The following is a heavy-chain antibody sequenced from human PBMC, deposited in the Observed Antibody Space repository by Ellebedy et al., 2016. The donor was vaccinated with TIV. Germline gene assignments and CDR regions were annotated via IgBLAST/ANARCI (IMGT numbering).Heavy chain of an antibody. V-gene: IGHV4-39*07. CDR1: GGYVSSSSYY. CDR2: IYYSGST. CDR3: ARVLNHYNSRGYYFDI. Sequence: SETLSLTCAVSGGYVSSSSYYWGWIRQPPGTGLEWIGNIYYSGSTYYNPSLKSRVTISVDTSKNQFSLKMVSVTAADTAVYFCARVLNHYNSRGYYFDIWGQGALVTVSS. J-gene: IGHJ4*02. D-gene: IGHD3-22*01.